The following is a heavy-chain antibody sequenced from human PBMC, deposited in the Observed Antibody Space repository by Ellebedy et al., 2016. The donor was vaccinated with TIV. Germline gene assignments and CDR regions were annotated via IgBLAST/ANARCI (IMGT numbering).Heavy chain of an antibody. Sequence: SETLSLXXAVYGGSFSGYYWSWIRQPPGKGLEWIGEINHSGSTNYNPSLKSRVTISVDTSKNQFSLKLSSVTAADTAVYYCARLYHYGSGSYEGWFDPWGQGTLVTVSS. D-gene: IGHD3-10*01. CDR3: ARLYHYGSGSYEGWFDP. J-gene: IGHJ5*02. V-gene: IGHV4-34*01. CDR2: INHSGST. CDR1: GGSFSGYY.